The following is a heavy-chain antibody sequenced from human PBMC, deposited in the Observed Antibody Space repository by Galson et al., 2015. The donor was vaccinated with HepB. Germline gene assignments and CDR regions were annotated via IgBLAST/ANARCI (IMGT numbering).Heavy chain of an antibody. V-gene: IGHV4-59*08. Sequence: SETLSLTCPVSGGSIRSYFWSWIRQSSGKGLEWIGNIHYNGSPNYSPSLESRVTISVDTSTDDFSLKLSSVTASDTAVYYCARHKGQWRIPSGYYYYGMDVWGRGTPVTVSP. J-gene: IGHJ6*01. D-gene: IGHD6-19*01. CDR3: ARHKGQWRIPSGYYYYGMDV. CDR2: IHYNGSP. CDR1: GGSIRSYF.